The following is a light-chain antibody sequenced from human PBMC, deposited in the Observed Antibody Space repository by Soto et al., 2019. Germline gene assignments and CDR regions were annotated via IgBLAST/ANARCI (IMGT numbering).Light chain of an antibody. CDR1: SGHSSYA. V-gene: IGLV4-69*01. CDR2: LNSDGSH. J-gene: IGLJ1*01. CDR3: QTWGTGIHYV. Sequence: QSVLTQPASVSGSPGQSITISCTLSSGHSSYAIAWHQQQPEKGPRYLMKLNSDGSHSKGDGIPDRFSGSSSGAERYLTISSLQSEDEADYYCQTWGTGIHYVFGTGTKVTVL.